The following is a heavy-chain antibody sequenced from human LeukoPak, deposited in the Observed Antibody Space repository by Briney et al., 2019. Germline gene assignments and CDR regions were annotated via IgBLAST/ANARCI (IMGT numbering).Heavy chain of an antibody. Sequence: SVKVSCKASGGTFSSYTISRVRQAPGQGLEWMGRIIPILGIANYAQKFQGRVTITADKSTSTAYMELSSLRSEDTAVYYCAREEWELRATFDYWGQGTLVTVSS. CDR3: AREEWELRATFDY. V-gene: IGHV1-69*04. CDR1: GGTFSSYT. CDR2: IIPILGIA. D-gene: IGHD1-26*01. J-gene: IGHJ4*02.